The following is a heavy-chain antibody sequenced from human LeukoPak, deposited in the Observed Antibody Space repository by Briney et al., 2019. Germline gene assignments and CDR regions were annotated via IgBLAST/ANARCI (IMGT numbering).Heavy chain of an antibody. CDR3: ARHLSGITGYTYGRGIDY. D-gene: IGHD5-18*01. J-gene: IGHJ4*02. CDR1: GFTFSRHW. V-gene: IGHV3-7*01. CDR2: INQDGRET. Sequence: GGSLRLSCEASGFTFSRHWMSWVRQVPGKRLEWVANINQDGRETYYLDSVKGRFTISRDNAKTSLYLQMNSLRAEDTAVYYCARHLSGITGYTYGRGIDYWGQGTLVTVSS.